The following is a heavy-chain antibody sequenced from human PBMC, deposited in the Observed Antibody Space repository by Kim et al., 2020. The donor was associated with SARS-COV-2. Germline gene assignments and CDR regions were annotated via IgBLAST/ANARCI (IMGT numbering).Heavy chain of an antibody. Sequence: SETLSLTCAVYGGSFSGYYWSWIRQPPGKGLEWIGEINHSGSTNYNPSLKSRVTISVDTSKNQFSLKLSSVTAADTAVYYYARGIGYYGSGNPTTGYYM. J-gene: IGHJ6*03. CDR2: INHSGST. V-gene: IGHV4-34*01. CDR3: ARGIGYYGSGNPTTGYYM. D-gene: IGHD3-10*01. CDR1: GGSFSGYY.